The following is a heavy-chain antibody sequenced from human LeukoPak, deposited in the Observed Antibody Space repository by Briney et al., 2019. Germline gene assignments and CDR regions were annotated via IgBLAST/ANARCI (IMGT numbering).Heavy chain of an antibody. CDR3: ARENYDILTGNNWFDP. D-gene: IGHD3-9*01. CDR1: GGSISSGDYY. CDR2: IYYSGST. V-gene: IGHV4-30-4*01. J-gene: IGHJ5*02. Sequence: PSETLSLTCTVSGGSISSGDYYWSWIRQPPGKGLEWIGYIYYSGSTYYNPSLKSRVTISVDTSKNQFSLKLSSVTAADTAVYYCARENYDILTGNNWFDPWGQGTLVTVSS.